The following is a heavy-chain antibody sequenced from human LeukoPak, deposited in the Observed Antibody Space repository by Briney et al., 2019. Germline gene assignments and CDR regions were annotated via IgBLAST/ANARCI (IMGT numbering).Heavy chain of an antibody. CDR3: ARALASGSSAFDY. J-gene: IGHJ4*02. Sequence: GGSLRLSGAASGFTFSSSSMNWVRQAPGKGLEWVSSISSSSSYIYFADSVKGRFTISRDNAKSSVYLQMNSLRAEDTAVYYCARALASGSSAFDYWGQGTLVTVSS. CDR2: ISSSSSYI. V-gene: IGHV3-21*01. CDR1: GFTFSSSS. D-gene: IGHD1-26*01.